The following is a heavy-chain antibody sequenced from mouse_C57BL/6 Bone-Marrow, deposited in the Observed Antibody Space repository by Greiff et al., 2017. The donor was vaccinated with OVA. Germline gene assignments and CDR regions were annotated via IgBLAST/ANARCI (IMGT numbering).Heavy chain of an antibody. J-gene: IGHJ3*01. Sequence: EVQVVESGGGLVQPGGSLSLSCAASGFTFTDYYMSWVRQPPGKALEWLGFIRNKANGYTTEYSASVKGRFTISRDNSQSILYLQMNALGAEDSATYYCARGDSNSLFAYWGQGTLVTVSA. CDR1: GFTFTDYY. CDR3: ARGDSNSLFAY. D-gene: IGHD2-5*01. CDR2: IRNKANGYTT. V-gene: IGHV7-3*01.